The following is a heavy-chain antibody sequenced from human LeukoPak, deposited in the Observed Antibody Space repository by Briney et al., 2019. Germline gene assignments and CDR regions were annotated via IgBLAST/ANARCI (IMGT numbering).Heavy chain of an antibody. J-gene: IGHJ4*02. Sequence: GGSLRLSCAASGFTFSSSAMNWVRQAPGRGHEWVSASGTDGDTYYAASVKGRFTISRDNSKNTLYLQMTSLRAEDTAIYYCAKKTPGTHPFDYWGQGTLVTVSP. D-gene: IGHD6-13*01. CDR2: SGTDGDT. V-gene: IGHV3-23*01. CDR1: GFTFSSSA. CDR3: AKKTPGTHPFDY.